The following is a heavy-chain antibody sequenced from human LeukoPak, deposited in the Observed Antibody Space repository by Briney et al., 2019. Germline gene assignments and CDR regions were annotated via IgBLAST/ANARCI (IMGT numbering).Heavy chain of an antibody. J-gene: IGHJ4*02. CDR1: GFTFSSHA. D-gene: IGHD2-15*01. CDR2: IRDSGGDT. Sequence: GGSLRLSCAASGFTFSSHAMSWVRQAPGKGREWVSSIRDSGGDTFYANSVKGRFPISRDNFKNTLYLQMNRLRAEDTAVYYFTKRGAYGSGRSYFFEFWGQGALVTVSS. V-gene: IGHV3-23*01. CDR3: TKRGAYGSGRSYFFEF.